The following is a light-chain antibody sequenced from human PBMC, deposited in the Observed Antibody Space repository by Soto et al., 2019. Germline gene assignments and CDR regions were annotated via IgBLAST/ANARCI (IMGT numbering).Light chain of an antibody. CDR2: GAS. CDR3: QQYGSSPPVT. J-gene: IGKJ5*01. CDR1: QSVSSSY. Sequence: PGERATLSCRASQSVSSSYLAWYQQKPGQAPRLLIYGASSRATGIPDRFSGSGSGTDFTLTISRLEPKDFAVYYCQQYGSSPPVTFGQGTRLEIK. V-gene: IGKV3-20*01.